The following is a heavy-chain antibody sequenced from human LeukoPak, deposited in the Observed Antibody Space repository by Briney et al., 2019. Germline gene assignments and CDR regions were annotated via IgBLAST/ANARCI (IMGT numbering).Heavy chain of an antibody. J-gene: IGHJ4*02. CDR2: MYTVGNT. Sequence: AEPLSLPCTVCGHSINSYYWSGIRQPAGKGREWIGRMYTVGNTQYNPSLRSRVTVSVDTFKSQFSLKLSSVTAADTAVYYCARDAPDYSYGYGVRFYDFDYWGQGTLVTVSS. CDR1: GHSINSYY. V-gene: IGHV4-4*07. CDR3: ARDAPDYSYGYGVRFYDFDY. D-gene: IGHD5-18*01.